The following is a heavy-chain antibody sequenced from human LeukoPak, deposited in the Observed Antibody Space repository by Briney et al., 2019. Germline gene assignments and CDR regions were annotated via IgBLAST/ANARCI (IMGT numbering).Heavy chain of an antibody. CDR3: ASVELATCYFDS. CDR1: VGSFSGHY. D-gene: IGHD5-24*01. J-gene: IGHJ4*02. CDR2: INHSGST. Sequence: SETLSLTCAVYVGSFSGHYWSWIRQPPGKGLEWIGEINHSGSTNYTPSLKRRVTISVDSSKNQLSLKVSSVTAADTAVYYCASVELATCYFDSWGQGTLVTVSS. V-gene: IGHV4-34*01.